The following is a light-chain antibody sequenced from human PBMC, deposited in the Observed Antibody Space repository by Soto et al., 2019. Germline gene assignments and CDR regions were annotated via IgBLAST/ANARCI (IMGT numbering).Light chain of an antibody. CDR1: SSNIGTNF. Sequence: QSVLPQPPSASGTPGQRVTISCSGSSSNIGTNFVYWYQQLPVTAPKLLIFSNAQRPSGVPDRFSGSRSGTSDSLAISGLRSEDEADYYCAAWDDSLSGWVFGGGTKVTVL. V-gene: IGLV1-47*02. CDR2: SNA. J-gene: IGLJ3*02. CDR3: AAWDDSLSGWV.